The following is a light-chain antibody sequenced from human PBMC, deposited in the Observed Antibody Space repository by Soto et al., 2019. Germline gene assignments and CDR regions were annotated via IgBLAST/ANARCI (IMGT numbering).Light chain of an antibody. CDR2: DAS. V-gene: IGKV1-9*01. CDR3: QQLKIYPIP. Sequence: IQLTQSPSSLSASVGDRVTITCRASQGISSDLAWYQQKPGKAPNLLIYDASTLQSGVPSRFSGSGSGTDFTLTISSLQPEDFATYYCQQLKIYPIPFCQGTRLEIK. J-gene: IGKJ5*01. CDR1: QGISSD.